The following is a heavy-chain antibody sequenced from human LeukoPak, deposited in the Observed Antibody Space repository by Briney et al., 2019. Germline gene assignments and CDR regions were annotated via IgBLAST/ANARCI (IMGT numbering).Heavy chain of an antibody. V-gene: IGHV3-48*04. CDR3: ARDPRWLEVGATYLGY. CDR2: ISNSGSST. D-gene: IGHD1-26*01. Sequence: PGGTLRLSCAASGFTFSSYAMSWVRQAPGKGLEWVSYISNSGSSTYYADSVKGRFTISRDNAKNSLYLQMDSLKAEDTAVYYCARDPRWLEVGATYLGYWGQGTLVTVSS. J-gene: IGHJ4*02. CDR1: GFTFSSYA.